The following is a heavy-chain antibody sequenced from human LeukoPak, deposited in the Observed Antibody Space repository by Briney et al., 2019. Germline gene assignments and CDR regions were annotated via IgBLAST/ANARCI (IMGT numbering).Heavy chain of an antibody. J-gene: IGHJ3*01. Sequence: PSETLSLTCTVSGDSVNDYYWNWIRQPPGKGLEWIGYIYYSGSTDYNPSLKSRVTMSVDTSKNQFSLKLNSVTAADTAVYYCARGGPRGSSAFDVWGQGTMVIVSA. D-gene: IGHD3-10*01. CDR3: ARGGPRGSSAFDV. V-gene: IGHV4-59*02. CDR1: GDSVNDYY. CDR2: IYYSGST.